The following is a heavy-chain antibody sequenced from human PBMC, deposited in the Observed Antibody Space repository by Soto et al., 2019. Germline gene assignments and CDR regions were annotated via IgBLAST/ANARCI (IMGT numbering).Heavy chain of an antibody. J-gene: IGHJ6*02. Sequence: QVQLVQCGAEVKKPGASVKVSCKASRYTFTSYDISWVRQAIGQGVEWMGWMSPNSGNTGYAQKFQGRVTMTRNTSISTAYMELSSLRSEDTAVYYCARRGYSSSWYYYYYYGMDVWGQGTTVTVSS. CDR2: MSPNSGNT. D-gene: IGHD6-13*01. CDR1: RYTFTSYD. V-gene: IGHV1-8*01. CDR3: ARRGYSSSWYYYYYYGMDV.